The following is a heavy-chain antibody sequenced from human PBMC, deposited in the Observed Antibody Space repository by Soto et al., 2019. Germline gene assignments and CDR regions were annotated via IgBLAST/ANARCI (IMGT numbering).Heavy chain of an antibody. CDR1: GGSISSGDYY. Sequence: PSETLSLTCTVSGGSISSGDYYWSWIRQPPGKGLEWIGYIYYSGSTYYNPSLKSRVTISVDTSKNQFSLKLSSVTAADTAVYYCARGTNYYDSSGYLYFWFDPWGQRTLVTVSS. J-gene: IGHJ5*02. CDR3: ARGTNYYDSSGYLYFWFDP. D-gene: IGHD3-22*01. CDR2: IYYSGST. V-gene: IGHV4-30-4*01.